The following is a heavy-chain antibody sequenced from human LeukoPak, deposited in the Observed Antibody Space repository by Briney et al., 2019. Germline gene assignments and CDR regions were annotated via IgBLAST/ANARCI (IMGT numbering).Heavy chain of an antibody. J-gene: IGHJ4*02. CDR3: VKGGTGTPGY. Sequence: PGGSLRLSCSASGFAFSRFAMHWVRQAPGKGLAYVSAISSTGGSTYYADSVKGRFTISRDNPKNTLYLQMSSLRVEDTAVYYCVKGGTGTPGYWGQGTQVTVSS. D-gene: IGHD3-10*01. V-gene: IGHV3-64D*06. CDR2: ISSTGGST. CDR1: GFAFSRFA.